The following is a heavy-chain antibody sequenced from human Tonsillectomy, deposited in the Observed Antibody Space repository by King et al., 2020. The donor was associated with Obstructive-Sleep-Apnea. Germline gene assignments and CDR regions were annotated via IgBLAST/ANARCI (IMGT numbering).Heavy chain of an antibody. D-gene: IGHD3-10*01. J-gene: IGHJ4*02. V-gene: IGHV3-23*04. CDR1: GFTFGSYA. CDR2: ISGSGGST. Sequence: QLVQSGGGLVQPGGSLRLSCAASGFTFGSYAMSWVRQAPGKGLEWVSTISGSGGSTYYADSVKGRFTISRDNSKNMLYLQMNSLRAEDTAVYYCAKVYGSGSYYTFYFFDYWGQGTLVTVSS. CDR3: AKVYGSGSYYTFYFFDY.